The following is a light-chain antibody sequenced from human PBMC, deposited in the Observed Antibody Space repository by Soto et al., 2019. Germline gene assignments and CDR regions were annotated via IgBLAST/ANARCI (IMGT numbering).Light chain of an antibody. CDR3: QSYDRSLSGSRV. V-gene: IGLV1-40*01. CDR2: DNS. CDR1: SSNIGAGYD. J-gene: IGLJ1*01. Sequence: QSVLTQPPSVSGAPGQRVTISCTGSSSNIGAGYDVHWYQQLPGTAPKLLIYDNSNRPSGVPDRFSGSKSGTSASLAITGLQAEDEADYYCQSYDRSLSGSRVFGTGTNVTVL.